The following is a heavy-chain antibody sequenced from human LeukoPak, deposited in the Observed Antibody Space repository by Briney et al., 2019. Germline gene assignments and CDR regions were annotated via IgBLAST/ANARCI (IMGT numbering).Heavy chain of an antibody. CDR2: ISYDGSDK. D-gene: IGHD6-19*01. CDR3: ARGAAVAISL. CDR1: GFTFSDYA. J-gene: IGHJ4*02. Sequence: GGSLRLSCSASGFTFSDYAIHWVRQAPGKGLEWVAFISYDGSDKYYADSVKGRFTISRDISKNMLYLQMNSLRIEDTALYYCARGAAVAISLWGQGTLVTVSS. V-gene: IGHV3-30*04.